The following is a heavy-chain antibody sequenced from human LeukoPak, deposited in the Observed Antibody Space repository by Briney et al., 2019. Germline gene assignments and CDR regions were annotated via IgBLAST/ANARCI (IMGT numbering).Heavy chain of an antibody. V-gene: IGHV1-69*05. CDR2: VIPIYGTP. D-gene: IGHD7-27*01. Sequence: GASVKVSCKASGGSFSTSGFSWVRQAPGQGLEWMGGVIPIYGTPSYAQKFQGRVTITTDESTSTAYMELSGLRSEDTAVYYCARDHWGIVENGYDYFYYDMDVWGQGTTVTVSS. CDR3: ARDHWGIVENGYDYFYYDMDV. CDR1: GGSFSTSG. J-gene: IGHJ6*02.